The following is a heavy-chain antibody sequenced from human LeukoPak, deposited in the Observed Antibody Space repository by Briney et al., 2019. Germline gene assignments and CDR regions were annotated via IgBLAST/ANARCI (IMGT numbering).Heavy chain of an antibody. V-gene: IGHV3-74*01. J-gene: IGHJ5*02. D-gene: IGHD4-17*01. CDR3: ARALTTVTPLLHH. CDR1: GFTFSNYW. CDR2: IDTDGSSA. Sequence: GTSLRLSCAASGFTFSNYWMDWVRQAPGKGLVWVSRIDTDGSSATYADSVKGRFTISRDNAKNTVYLQMNSLRAEDTAVYYCARALTTVTPLLHHWGRGTLVTVS.